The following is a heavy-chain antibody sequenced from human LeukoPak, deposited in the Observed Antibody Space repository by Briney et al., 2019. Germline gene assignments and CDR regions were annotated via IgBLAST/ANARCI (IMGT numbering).Heavy chain of an antibody. CDR2: IWYDGSNK. J-gene: IGHJ4*02. V-gene: IGHV3-33*01. CDR3: ARWELDY. CDR1: GFTFSSYG. D-gene: IGHD1-26*01. Sequence: GGSLRLSCAASGFTFSSYGMHWVRQAPDKGLEWVAVIWYDGSNKYYVDSVKGRFTISRDNSKNTLYLQMNSLRAEDTAVYYCARWELDYWGQGTLVTVSS.